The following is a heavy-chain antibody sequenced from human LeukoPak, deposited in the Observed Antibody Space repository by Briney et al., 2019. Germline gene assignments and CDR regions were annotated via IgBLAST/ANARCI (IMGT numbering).Heavy chain of an antibody. CDR2: ISSSSSTI. D-gene: IGHD2-2*01. CDR3: ASEDCSSTSCYPYFDY. J-gene: IGHJ4*02. V-gene: IGHV3-48*01. Sequence: PGGSLRLSCAASGFTFSSYSMNWVRQAPGKGLEWDSYISSSSSTIYYADSVKGRFTISRDNAKNSLYLQMNSLRAEDTAVYYCASEDCSSTSCYPYFDYWGQGTLVTVSS. CDR1: GFTFSSYS.